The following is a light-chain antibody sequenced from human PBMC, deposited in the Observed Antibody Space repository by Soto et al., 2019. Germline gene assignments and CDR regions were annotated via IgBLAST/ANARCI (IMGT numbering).Light chain of an antibody. Sequence: EIGLTQSPGTLSLSPGERATLSCRASQSVSSSYLAWYQQKPGQAPRLLIYGASSRATGIPDRFSGSGSGTDFTLTISSLQSEDFAVYYCQQYYDWPITFGQGTRLEIK. CDR1: QSVSSSY. V-gene: IGKV3-20*01. CDR2: GAS. CDR3: QQYYDWPIT. J-gene: IGKJ5*01.